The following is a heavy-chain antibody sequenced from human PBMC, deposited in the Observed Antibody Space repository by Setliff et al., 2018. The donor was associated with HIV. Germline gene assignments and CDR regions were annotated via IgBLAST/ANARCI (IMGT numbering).Heavy chain of an antibody. Sequence: PSETLSLTCTVSGGSISSSTYYWGWIRQPPGKGLEWIGTISYSGSTYYNPSLKRRVIISVDTSKNQFSLKLSSVTAADTAVYYCASPRGYCSGGTCHVWYFDLWGRGTLVTVSS. CDR3: ASPRGYCSGGTCHVWYFDL. CDR1: GGSISSSTYY. CDR2: ISYSGST. J-gene: IGHJ2*01. V-gene: IGHV4-39*01. D-gene: IGHD2-15*01.